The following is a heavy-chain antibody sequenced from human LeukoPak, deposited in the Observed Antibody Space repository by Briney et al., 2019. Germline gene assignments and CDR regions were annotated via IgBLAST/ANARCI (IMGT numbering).Heavy chain of an antibody. CDR2: MSYDGTDK. CDR1: GFTFSDYA. Sequence: PGGSLRLSCAASGFTFSDYAMSWVRQAPGKGLEWVAVMSYDGTDKFYADSVKGRFTISRDNTKNTLYLQMNSLRVEDTAVYYCSSARGYSYGVPFDNWGQGTLVTVSS. D-gene: IGHD5-18*01. CDR3: SSARGYSYGVPFDN. J-gene: IGHJ4*02. V-gene: IGHV3-30*03.